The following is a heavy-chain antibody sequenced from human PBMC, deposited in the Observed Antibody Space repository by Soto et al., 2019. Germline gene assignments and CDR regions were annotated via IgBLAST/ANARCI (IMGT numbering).Heavy chain of an antibody. D-gene: IGHD6-19*01. Sequence: QVHLQESGPGLVKPSETLSLSCTVSGGSISRRYWSWIRQPAGKGLEWIGRINTSGGTNYNPSLKSRVSMSVDVSKNEFSLKLRSVAAADTATYYCARDTYASGWYYFDSWGQGTLVTVSS. CDR2: INTSGGT. V-gene: IGHV4-4*07. CDR3: ARDTYASGWYYFDS. J-gene: IGHJ4*02. CDR1: GGSISRRY.